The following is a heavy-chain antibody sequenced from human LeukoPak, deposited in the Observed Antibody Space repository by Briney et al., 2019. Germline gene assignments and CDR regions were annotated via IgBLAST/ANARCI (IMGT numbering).Heavy chain of an antibody. CDR2: ITPNSGGK. J-gene: IGHJ5*02. CDR1: GYTFTGYY. V-gene: IGHV1-2*02. D-gene: IGHD3-10*01. Sequence: GASVKVSCKASGYTFTGYYMHWVRQAPGQGLEWMGWITPNSGGKNYAQKFEGRVTMTRDTYISTAYMELSRLRSDDTAVYYCARDRSGSGSYFSSWFDPWGQGTLVTVSS. CDR3: ARDRSGSGSYFSSWFDP.